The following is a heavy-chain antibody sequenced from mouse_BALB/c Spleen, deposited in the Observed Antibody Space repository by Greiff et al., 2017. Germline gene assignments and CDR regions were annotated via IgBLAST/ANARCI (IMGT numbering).Heavy chain of an antibody. J-gene: IGHJ2*01. CDR2: IYPGSGNT. D-gene: IGHD2-1*01. CDR1: GYAFTNYW. Sequence: QVQLQQSGAELVRPGTSVKISCKASGYAFTNYWLGWVKQRPGHGLEWIGDIYPGSGNTYYNEKFKGKATLTADKSSSTAYMQLSSLTSEDSAVYVCAREGNSLFDYWGQGTTLTVSS. CDR3: AREGNSLFDY. V-gene: IGHV1-63*01.